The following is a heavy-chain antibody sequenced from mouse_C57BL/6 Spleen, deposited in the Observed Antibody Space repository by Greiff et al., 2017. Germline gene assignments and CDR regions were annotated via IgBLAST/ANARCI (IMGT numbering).Heavy chain of an antibody. Sequence: VQLQQSGPELVKPGASVKISCKASGYAFSSYGMNWVKQRPGKGLEWIGRISPGDGDTNYNGKFKGKATLTADKSSSTAYMQLSSLTSEDSAVYFCGGGWNGSTGFDNWGQVTTLTVSS. CDR2: ISPGDGDT. CDR3: GGGWNGSTGFDN. CDR1: GYAFSSYG. V-gene: IGHV1-82*01. J-gene: IGHJ2*01. D-gene: IGHD1-1*01.